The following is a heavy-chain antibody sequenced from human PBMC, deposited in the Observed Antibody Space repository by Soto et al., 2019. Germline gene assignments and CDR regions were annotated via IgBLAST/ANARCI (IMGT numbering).Heavy chain of an antibody. CDR3: ASQQLVHYYYGMDV. CDR2: IYYSGST. V-gene: IGHV4-39*01. Sequence: TLSLTCTVSGGSISSSSYYWGWIRQPPGKGLEWIGSIYYSGSTYYNPSLKSRVTISVDTSKNQFSLKLSSVTAADTAVYYCASQQLVHYYYGMDVWGQGTTVTVSS. CDR1: GGSISSSSYY. D-gene: IGHD6-13*01. J-gene: IGHJ6*02.